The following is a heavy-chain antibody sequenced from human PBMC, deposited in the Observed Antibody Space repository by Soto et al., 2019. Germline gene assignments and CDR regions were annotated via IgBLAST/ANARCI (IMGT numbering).Heavy chain of an antibody. CDR3: ARDPGGDDAFDI. CDR2: IYSGGST. V-gene: IGHV3-66*02. CDR1: GFTVSSNY. Sequence: GGSLRLSCAASGFTVSSNYMSWVRQDPGKGLEWVSVIYSGGSTYYADSVKGRFTISRDNSKNTLYLQMNSLRAEDTAVYFCARDPGGDDAFDIWGQGTMVTVSS. D-gene: IGHD7-27*01. J-gene: IGHJ3*02.